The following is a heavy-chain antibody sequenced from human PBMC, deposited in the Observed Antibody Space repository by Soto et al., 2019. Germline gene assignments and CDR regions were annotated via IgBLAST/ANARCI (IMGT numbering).Heavy chain of an antibody. J-gene: IGHJ4*02. CDR3: ATSVGSGSRAFDY. D-gene: IGHD3-10*01. CDR2: FNPILSFS. V-gene: IGHV1-69*02. Sequence: QVQLVQSGAEVKKPGSSVKVSCKASGDTFNFYTINWVRQAPGLGLEWMGRFNPILSFSNSALKFQGRVTLTADKSTSTAYMVLSSLRSEDTAIYYCATSVGSGSRAFDYWGQGALVTVSS. CDR1: GDTFNFYT.